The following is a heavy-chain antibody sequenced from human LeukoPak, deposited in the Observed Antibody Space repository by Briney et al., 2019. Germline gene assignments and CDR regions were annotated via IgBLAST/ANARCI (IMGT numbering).Heavy chain of an antibody. D-gene: IGHD3-22*01. CDR3: ARDRRLHYYDSSGPLGYDYHSMDV. V-gene: IGHV3-21*06. J-gene: IGHJ6*02. CDR1: GFTFSSYS. CDR2: ISSSSSYI. Sequence: PGGSLRLSCAASGFTFSSYSMNWVRQAPGKGLEWASSISSSSSYIYYADSVKGRFTISRDNAKNSVYLQMNSLRADDTAVYYCARDRRLHYYDSSGPLGYDYHSMDVWGQGTTVIVSS.